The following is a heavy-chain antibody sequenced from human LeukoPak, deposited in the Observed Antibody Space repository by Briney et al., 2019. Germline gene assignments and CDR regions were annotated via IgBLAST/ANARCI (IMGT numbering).Heavy chain of an antibody. CDR3: ARGRAPNIAAAGLGY. D-gene: IGHD6-13*01. CDR1: GVSFSGYY. CDR2: INHSGST. V-gene: IGHV4-34*01. J-gene: IGHJ4*02. Sequence: SENLSLNCAVYGVSFSGYYWSWIPQPPGKGLEWSGEINHSGSTNYNPSLKSRATISVDTSKNQFSLKLSSVTAADTAVYYCARGRAPNIAAAGLGYWGQGTLVTVSS.